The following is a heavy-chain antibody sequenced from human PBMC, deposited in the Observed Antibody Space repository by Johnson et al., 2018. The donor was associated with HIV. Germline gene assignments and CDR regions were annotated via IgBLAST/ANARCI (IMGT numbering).Heavy chain of an antibody. CDR1: GFTFDDYG. CDR2: LSWNSGSI. CDR3: ARAYNYPI. J-gene: IGHJ3*02. V-gene: IGHV3-20*04. D-gene: IGHD1-1*01. Sequence: EVQLVESGGGVVRPGGSLRLSCAASGFTFDDYGMHWVRQAPGKGLEWVSGLSWNSGSIGYADSVKGRFTISRDNFNNTLFLQMNSLRVEDTAVYYCARAYNYPIWGQGTMLTVSS.